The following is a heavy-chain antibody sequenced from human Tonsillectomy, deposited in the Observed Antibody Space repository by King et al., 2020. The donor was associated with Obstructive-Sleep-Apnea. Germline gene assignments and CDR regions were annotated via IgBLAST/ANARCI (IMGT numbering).Heavy chain of an antibody. D-gene: IGHD2-2*01. V-gene: IGHV4-59*01. CDR3: ARSMEYQLKGWEWFDP. CDR2: IYYSGST. Sequence: VQLQESGPGLVKPSETLSLTCTVSGGSISSYYWSWIRQPPGKGLEWIGYIYYSGSTNYNPSLKSRVTISVDTSKNQFSLKLSSVTAADTAVYYCARSMEYQLKGWEWFDPWGQGTLVTVSS. CDR1: GGSISSYY. J-gene: IGHJ5*02.